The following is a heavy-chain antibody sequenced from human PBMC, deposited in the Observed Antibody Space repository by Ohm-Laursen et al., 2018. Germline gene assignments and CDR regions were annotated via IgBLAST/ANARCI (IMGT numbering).Heavy chain of an antibody. Sequence: SSLRLSCAASGFTFDDYAMHWVRQAPGKGLEWVSGISWNSGSIGYADSVKGRFTISRDNAKNSLYLQMDSLRPKDTAVYYCAKATRLPNSHYYGIDVWGQGTTVTVSS. CDR1: GFTFDDYA. J-gene: IGHJ6*02. CDR3: AKATRLPNSHYYGIDV. D-gene: IGHD2-21*02. CDR2: ISWNSGSI. V-gene: IGHV3-9*01.